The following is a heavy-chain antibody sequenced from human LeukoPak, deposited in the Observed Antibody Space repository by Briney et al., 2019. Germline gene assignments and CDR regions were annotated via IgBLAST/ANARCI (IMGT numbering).Heavy chain of an antibody. V-gene: IGHV1-8*03. CDR1: GYTFTNYH. Sequence: SVTVSCKASGYTFTNYHINWVRQATGQGLEWMGWMNPNNGNSGYAQKFQGRDTITRDTSISTSYMELRSLRSDDTPVYFCARTPSFTASGYDYWGQGTLVTVSS. J-gene: IGHJ4*02. D-gene: IGHD6-25*01. CDR2: MNPNNGNS. CDR3: ARTPSFTASGYDY.